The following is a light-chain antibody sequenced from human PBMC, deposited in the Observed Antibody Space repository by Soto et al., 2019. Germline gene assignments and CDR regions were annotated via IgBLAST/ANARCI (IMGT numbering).Light chain of an antibody. CDR1: QSVNIH. V-gene: IGKV3D-15*01. CDR3: QQFAISTT. Sequence: EIVMTQSPAALSVPPGERATLSCRASQSVNIHLAWYQQKPGQAPRLLIYGASARATGIPAKFSGSGSGTDFTLTISSLQPDDFATYYCQQFAISTTFGQGTKVDI. CDR2: GAS. J-gene: IGKJ1*01.